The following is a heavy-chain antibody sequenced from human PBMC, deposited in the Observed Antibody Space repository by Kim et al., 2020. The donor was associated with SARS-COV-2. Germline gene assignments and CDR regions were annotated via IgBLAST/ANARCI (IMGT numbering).Heavy chain of an antibody. D-gene: IGHD3-22*01. V-gene: IGHV1-24*01. CDR1: GYTLTELS. J-gene: IGHJ3*02. CDR3: ATRQIPRPYYDSSGYHKSHDAFDI. Sequence: ASVKVSCKVSGYTLTELSMHWVRQAPGKGLEWMGGFDPEDGKTIYAQKFQGRVTMTEDTSTDTAYMELSSLRSEDTAVYYCATRQIPRPYYDSSGYHKSHDAFDIWGQGTMVTVSS. CDR2: FDPEDGKT.